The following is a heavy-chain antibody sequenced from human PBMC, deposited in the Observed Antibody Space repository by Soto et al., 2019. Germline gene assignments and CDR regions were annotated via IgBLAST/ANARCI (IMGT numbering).Heavy chain of an antibody. CDR1: GGSVSKNY. D-gene: IGHD5-12*01. Sequence: PSETLSLTCTVSGGSVSKNYWTWIRQSPGKGLEWIGYIYNSGSTNYNPSLKSRVTISLDTSKNQFSLKFNSVTAADTAMYYCARGESGYYDTYHYYYMDVWAKGTTVTGSS. J-gene: IGHJ6*03. V-gene: IGHV4-59*02. CDR2: IYNSGST. CDR3: ARGESGYYDTYHYYYMDV.